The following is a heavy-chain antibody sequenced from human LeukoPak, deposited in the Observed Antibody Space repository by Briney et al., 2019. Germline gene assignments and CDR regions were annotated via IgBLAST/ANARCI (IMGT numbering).Heavy chain of an antibody. CDR2: IIHIFGTA. J-gene: IGHJ4*02. CDR3: ARDNSGSYSSYYFDY. V-gene: IGHV1-69*05. CDR1: GGTFSSYA. D-gene: IGHD1-26*01. Sequence: ASVKVSCKASGGTFSSYAISWVRQAPGQGLEWMGRIIHIFGTANYAQKFQGRVTITTDESTSTAYMELSSLRSEDTAVYYCARDNSGSYSSYYFDYWGQGTLVTVSS.